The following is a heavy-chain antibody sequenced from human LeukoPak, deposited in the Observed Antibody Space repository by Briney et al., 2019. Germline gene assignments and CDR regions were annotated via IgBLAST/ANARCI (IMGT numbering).Heavy chain of an antibody. V-gene: IGHV3-64*03. J-gene: IGHJ4*02. CDR2: ITNNGGRT. CDR3: EAGHFDY. Sequence: GRSLRLSCAASGFTFRTYGMHWVRQAPGKGLEYVSAITNNGGRTYYVDSVRGRFIISRDNSKNTVYLQMSSLRPEDTAVYYCEAGHFDYWGQGTLVSVSS. D-gene: IGHD6-19*01. CDR1: GFTFRTYG.